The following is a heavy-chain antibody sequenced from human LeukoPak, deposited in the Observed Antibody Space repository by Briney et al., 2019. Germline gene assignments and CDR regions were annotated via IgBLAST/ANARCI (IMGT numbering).Heavy chain of an antibody. V-gene: IGHV1-8*01. J-gene: IGHJ6*03. CDR1: GYTFTSYD. CDR2: MYPNSGNT. Sequence: ASVKVSCKASGYTFTSYDINWVRQATGPGLEWMGWMYPNSGNTGYTQKFQGRVTMTRNTSISTAYMELSSLRSEDTAVYYCATKRGGSYSNYYYMDVWGKGTTVTVSS. D-gene: IGHD1-26*01. CDR3: ATKRGGSYSNYYYMDV.